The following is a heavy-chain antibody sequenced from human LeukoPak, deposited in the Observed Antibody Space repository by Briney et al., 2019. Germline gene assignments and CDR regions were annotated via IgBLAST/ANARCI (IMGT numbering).Heavy chain of an antibody. Sequence: SETLSLTCTVSGGSISSYNWSWIRQPPGKGLEWIGYIYYSGSTNYNPSLKSRVTISIDTSKNQFSLKLTSVTAADTAVYYCARADYYGSSAYPYWGQGTLVTVSS. V-gene: IGHV4-59*12. CDR2: IYYSGST. D-gene: IGHD3-22*01. CDR3: ARADYYGSSAYPY. J-gene: IGHJ4*02. CDR1: GGSISSYN.